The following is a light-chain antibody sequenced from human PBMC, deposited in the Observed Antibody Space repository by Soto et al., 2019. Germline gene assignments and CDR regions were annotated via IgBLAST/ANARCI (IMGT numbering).Light chain of an antibody. CDR1: SSSVGGYNY. V-gene: IGLV2-8*01. J-gene: IGLJ2*01. CDR3: SSFAGGGNPVL. Sequence: QYVLTQPPSASGSLGQSVTISCTGTSSSVGGYNYVSWHQQHPGKAPKLMIYEVTKRPSGVPDRFSGSKSGNTASLTVSGLQAEDEADYYCSSFAGGGNPVLFGGGTKLTVL. CDR2: EVT.